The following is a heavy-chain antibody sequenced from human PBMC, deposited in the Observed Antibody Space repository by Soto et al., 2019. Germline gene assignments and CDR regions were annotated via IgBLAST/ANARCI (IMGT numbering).Heavy chain of an antibody. V-gene: IGHV3-74*01. CDR1: GFSFSSYW. Sequence: EVQLVESGGGLVQPGGSLRLSCAASGFSFSSYWMHWVRQAPGNGLVWVSRLNSDGSDTKYADSVKGRFTISRDNAKNTLYLQLSSLRAEDTAVYYCISWYSEDNGRLGTPDGIDVWGQGTTVTVSS. D-gene: IGHD1-26*01. CDR3: ISWYSEDNGRLGTPDGIDV. CDR2: LNSDGSDT. J-gene: IGHJ6*02.